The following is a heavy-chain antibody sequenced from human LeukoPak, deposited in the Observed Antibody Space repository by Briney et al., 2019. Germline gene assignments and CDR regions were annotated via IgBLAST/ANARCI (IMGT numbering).Heavy chain of an antibody. Sequence: SETLSLTCTVSGYSISSGFYWGWIRQPPGKGLEWIGTIHRGGSTNYNPSLKSRVTISVDTSKNQFSLNLSSVTVADTAIYYCARVYIYGRSYFDYWGQGTLVTVSS. V-gene: IGHV4-38-2*02. D-gene: IGHD5-18*01. CDR2: IHRGGST. CDR3: ARVYIYGRSYFDY. CDR1: GYSISSGFY. J-gene: IGHJ4*02.